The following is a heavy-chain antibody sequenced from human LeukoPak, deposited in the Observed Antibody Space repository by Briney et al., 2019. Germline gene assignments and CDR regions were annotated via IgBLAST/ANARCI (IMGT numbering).Heavy chain of an antibody. Sequence: SETLSLTCAVYGGSFSGYYWSWIRQPPGKGLEWIGEINHSGSTNYNPSLKSRVTISVDTSKNQFSLKLSSVTAADTAVYCCARYSSSSGWFDPWGQGTLVTVSS. D-gene: IGHD6-6*01. CDR3: ARYSSSSGWFDP. V-gene: IGHV4-34*01. CDR2: INHSGST. CDR1: GGSFSGYY. J-gene: IGHJ5*02.